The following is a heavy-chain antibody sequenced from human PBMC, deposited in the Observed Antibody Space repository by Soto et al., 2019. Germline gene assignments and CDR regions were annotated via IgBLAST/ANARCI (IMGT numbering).Heavy chain of an antibody. D-gene: IGHD6-6*01. V-gene: IGHV3-74*01. CDR2: INSDGSST. Sequence: EVQLVESGGGLVQPGGSLRLSCAASGFTISSYWMLWVRQAPGKGLVWVSRINSDGSSTSYADSVKGRFTISRDNAKNPLYLQMNSLRAEDTAVYYCARAAYSSSRNAMDVWGQGTTVTVSS. J-gene: IGHJ6*02. CDR3: ARAAYSSSRNAMDV. CDR1: GFTISSYW.